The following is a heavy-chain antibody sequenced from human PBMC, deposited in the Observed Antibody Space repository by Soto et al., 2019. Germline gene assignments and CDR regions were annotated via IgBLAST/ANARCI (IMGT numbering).Heavy chain of an antibody. J-gene: IGHJ4*02. CDR3: VSDLLRSSSSGTNY. D-gene: IGHD6-6*01. CDR1: GFPFHDYA. Sequence: GGSLRLSCAASGFPFHDYAMHWVRQAPGRGLEWVSTINWNSGTIDYADSVKGRFTISRDNAKNSLYLQMNSLRAEDTAIYYCVSDLLRSSSSGTNYWGQGALVTVSS. V-gene: IGHV3-9*01. CDR2: INWNSGTI.